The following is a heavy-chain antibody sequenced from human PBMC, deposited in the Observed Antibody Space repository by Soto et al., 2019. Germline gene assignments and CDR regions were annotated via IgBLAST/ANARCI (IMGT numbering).Heavy chain of an antibody. D-gene: IGHD2-2*01. J-gene: IGHJ5*02. V-gene: IGHV1-2*02. Sequence: QVQLVQSGAEVKKPGASVKVSCKASGYTFTSYGISWVRQAPGQGLEWMGWINPNSGGTNYAQKFQGRVNMTRDTSISTAYMELSRLRSDDTAVYYCASEGGYCSSTSCSNNWFDPWGQGTLVTVSS. CDR3: ASEGGYCSSTSCSNNWFDP. CDR2: INPNSGGT. CDR1: GYTFTSYG.